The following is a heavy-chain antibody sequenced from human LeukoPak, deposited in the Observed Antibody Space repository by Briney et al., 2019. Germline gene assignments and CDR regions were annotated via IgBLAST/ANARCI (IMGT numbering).Heavy chain of an antibody. V-gene: IGHV3-30*14. CDR2: ISSDGSVK. D-gene: IGHD3-22*01. CDR3: ASRAGDYSHPYDY. CDR1: GFSNYA. Sequence: PGRSLRLSCAASGFSNYAMHWVRQAPGKGLEWVTVISSDGSVKFYADSVKGRFTISRDNSKNTVHLQMNSLRAEDTSMYYCASRAGDYSHPYDYWGQGTLVTVSS. J-gene: IGHJ4*02.